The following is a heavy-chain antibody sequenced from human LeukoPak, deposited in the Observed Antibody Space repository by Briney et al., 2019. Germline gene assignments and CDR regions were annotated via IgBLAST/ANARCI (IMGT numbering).Heavy chain of an antibody. D-gene: IGHD6-19*01. J-gene: IGHJ4*02. CDR2: VSAYNGNT. V-gene: IGHV1-18*04. CDR3: ARLWIAVASKLISFDY. CDR1: GYTFTRFY. Sequence: ASVKVSCKASGYTFTRFYLYWLRQAPGQGLEWMGWVSAYNGNTNYAQKLQGRVTMTTDTSTSTAYLELRSLRSDVTAVYYCARLWIAVASKLISFDYWGQGTLVTVSS.